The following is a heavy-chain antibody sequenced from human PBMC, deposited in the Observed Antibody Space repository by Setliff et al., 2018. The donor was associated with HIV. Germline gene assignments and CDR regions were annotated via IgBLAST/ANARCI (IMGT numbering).Heavy chain of an antibody. CDR3: APYSTRSGYYSMGWFDP. V-gene: IGHV4-31*03. J-gene: IGHJ5*02. Sequence: PSETLSLTCTVSGGSISSGGYYWSWIRQHPGKGLEWIGYIHYTGSTYYNPSLKSRVTISVDTSKNQFSLKLSSVTAADTAVYYCAPYSTRSGYYSMGWFDPWGQGTLVTVSS. CDR2: IHYTGST. D-gene: IGHD3-3*01. CDR1: GGSISSGGYY.